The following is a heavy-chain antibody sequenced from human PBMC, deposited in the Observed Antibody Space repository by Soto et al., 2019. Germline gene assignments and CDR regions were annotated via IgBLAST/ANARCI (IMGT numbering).Heavy chain of an antibody. CDR1: GGTFSSYA. J-gene: IGHJ4*02. D-gene: IGHD3-3*01. CDR3: ASTIFGVAPSDY. V-gene: IGHV1-69*13. CDR2: IIPIFGTA. Sequence: SVKVSCKASGGTFSSYAISWVRQETGQRLEWMGGIIPIFGTANYAQKFQGRVTITADESTSTAYMELSSLRSEVTAVYYCASTIFGVAPSDYWGQGTLVTVSS.